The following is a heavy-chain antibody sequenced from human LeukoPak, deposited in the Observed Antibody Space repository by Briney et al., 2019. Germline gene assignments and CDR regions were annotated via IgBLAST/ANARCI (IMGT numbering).Heavy chain of an antibody. CDR3: ARAISSSSSRYFDY. Sequence: SETLSLTCTVSGGSISSGGYYWSWIRQPPGKGLEWIGYIYHSGSTYYNPSLKSRVTISVDRSKNQFSLKLSSVTAADTAVYYCARAISSSSSRYFDYWGQGTLVTVSS. CDR2: IYHSGST. D-gene: IGHD6-13*01. J-gene: IGHJ4*02. CDR1: GGSISSGGYY. V-gene: IGHV4-30-2*01.